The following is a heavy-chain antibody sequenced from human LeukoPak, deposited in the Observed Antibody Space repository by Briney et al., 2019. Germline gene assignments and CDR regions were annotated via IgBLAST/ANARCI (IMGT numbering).Heavy chain of an antibody. Sequence: PSETLSLTCIVSGGSISSSSFSWGWIRQPPGKGLEWIGTILYSGSPYHNPSLKNRVTISVDTSKNQFSLKLTSVTAADTAVYYCAVSSGGDAFDIWGQGTMVTVSS. CDR2: ILYSGSP. CDR1: GGSISSSSFS. D-gene: IGHD6-25*01. J-gene: IGHJ3*02. CDR3: AVSSGGDAFDI. V-gene: IGHV4-39*01.